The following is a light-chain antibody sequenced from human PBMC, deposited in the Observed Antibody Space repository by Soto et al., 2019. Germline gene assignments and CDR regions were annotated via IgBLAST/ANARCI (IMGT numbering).Light chain of an antibody. CDR2: AAS. CDR1: QGISSF. J-gene: IGKJ2*01. Sequence: DIPLTQSPSFLSASVGDRVTITCRASQGISSFLAWYQQKPGDTPKLLIYAASTLQSGVPSRFSGSGSGTDFTLTITSLQPEDFPTYYCQQLHTYPYTFGQGTKLEI. V-gene: IGKV1-9*01. CDR3: QQLHTYPYT.